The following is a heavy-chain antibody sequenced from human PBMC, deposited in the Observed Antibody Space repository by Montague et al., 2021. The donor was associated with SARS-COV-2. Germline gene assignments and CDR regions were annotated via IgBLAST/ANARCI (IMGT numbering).Heavy chain of an antibody. J-gene: IGHJ3*02. Sequence: PALVKPTQTLTLTCTFSGFSLSTSGMCVSWIRQPPGKALEWLALIDWDDDKYYSTSLKTRLTISKDTSKNQVVLTMTNMDPVDTATYYCARIWGATRGDAFDIWGQWTMVTVSS. V-gene: IGHV2-70*01. CDR2: IDWDDDK. CDR3: ARIWGATRGDAFDI. CDR1: GFSLSTSGMC. D-gene: IGHD1-26*01.